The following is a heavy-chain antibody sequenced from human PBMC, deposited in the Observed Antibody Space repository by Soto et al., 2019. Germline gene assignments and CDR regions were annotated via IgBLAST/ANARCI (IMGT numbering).Heavy chain of an antibody. CDR2: IYYSGST. CDR1: GGSISSYY. J-gene: IGHJ3*02. D-gene: IGHD4-17*01. Sequence: QVQLQESGPGLVKPSETLSLTCTVSGGSISSYYWSWIRQPPGKGLEWIGYIYYSGSTNYSPSLKSRVTISVDTSKNQFSLKLSSVTAADTAVYYCASDYGDYDDAFDIWGQGTMVTVSS. CDR3: ASDYGDYDDAFDI. V-gene: IGHV4-59*01.